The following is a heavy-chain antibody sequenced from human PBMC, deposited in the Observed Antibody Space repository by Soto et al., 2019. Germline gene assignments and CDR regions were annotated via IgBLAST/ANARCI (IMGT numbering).Heavy chain of an antibody. D-gene: IGHD5-18*01. V-gene: IGHV1-69*13. CDR2: IIPSFGTA. CDR1: GGTFSSYA. J-gene: IGHJ6*02. Sequence: ASVKVSCKASGGTFSSYAISWVRQAPGQGLEWMGGIIPSFGTANDAQKFQGRVTSTADESTSTAYMELGSLRSEDTAVYYCARDIRGYSYGYSGMDVWGQGTTVTVSS. CDR3: ARDIRGYSYGYSGMDV.